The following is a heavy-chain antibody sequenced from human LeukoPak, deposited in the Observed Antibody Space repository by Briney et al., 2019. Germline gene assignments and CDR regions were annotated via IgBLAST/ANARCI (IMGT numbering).Heavy chain of an antibody. CDR3: AINLAVAGPRAIGFDI. D-gene: IGHD6-19*01. J-gene: IGHJ3*02. Sequence: SETLSLTCTVSGGSISSYYWSWIRQPPGKGLEWIGYIHYSGSTNYNPSLKRRVTISVDTSKNQFSLKLSSVTAADTAVYYCAINLAVAGPRAIGFDIWGQGTMVTVSS. CDR1: GGSISSYY. V-gene: IGHV4-59*01. CDR2: IHYSGST.